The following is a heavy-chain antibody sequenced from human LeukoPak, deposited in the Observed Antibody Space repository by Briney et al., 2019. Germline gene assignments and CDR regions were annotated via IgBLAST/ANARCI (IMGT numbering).Heavy chain of an antibody. D-gene: IGHD1-26*01. V-gene: IGHV1-3*01. J-gene: IGHJ4*02. CDR3: SIRTGATVIDF. Sequence: GASVKVSCKASGYTFTSHAIKWVRQDPGQRFEWMGWIHAGNGNTKYSQNFQDRVNITRDTSASTAYMELTSLRLEDTAVYYCSIRTGATVIDFWGQGTLVTVSS. CDR2: IHAGNGNT. CDR1: GYTFTSHA.